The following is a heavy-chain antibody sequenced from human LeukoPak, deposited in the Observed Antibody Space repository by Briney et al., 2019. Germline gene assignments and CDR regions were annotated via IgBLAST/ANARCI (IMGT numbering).Heavy chain of an antibody. CDR1: GYTFTGYY. Sequence: ASVKASCKASGYTFTGYYMHWVRQAPGQGLEWMGWINPNSGGTNYAQKFQGRVTMTRDTSISTAYMELSRLRSDDTAVYYCARDVGIGYYGSSGYYGMDVWGQGTTVTVSS. D-gene: IGHD3-22*01. J-gene: IGHJ6*02. CDR2: INPNSGGT. V-gene: IGHV1-2*02. CDR3: ARDVGIGYYGSSGYYGMDV.